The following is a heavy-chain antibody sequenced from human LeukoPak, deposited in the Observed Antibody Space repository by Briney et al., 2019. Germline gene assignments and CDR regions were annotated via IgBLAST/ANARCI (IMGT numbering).Heavy chain of an antibody. V-gene: IGHV3-30*04. Sequence: GGSLRLSCAASGFTFSSYAMHWVRQAPGKGLEWVAVISYDGSNKYYADSVKGRFTISRDNSKNTLYLQMNSLRAEDTAVYYCARDRYDFWSGFPGYWGQGTLVTVSS. CDR3: ARDRYDFWSGFPGY. CDR1: GFTFSSYA. CDR2: ISYDGSNK. J-gene: IGHJ4*02. D-gene: IGHD3-3*01.